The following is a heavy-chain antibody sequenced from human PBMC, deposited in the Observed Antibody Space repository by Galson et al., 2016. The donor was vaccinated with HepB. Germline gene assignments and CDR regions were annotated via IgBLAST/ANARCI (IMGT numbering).Heavy chain of an antibody. CDR1: GYRFATYW. CDR2: VYPGNSEI. V-gene: IGHV5-51*01. D-gene: IGHD2-21*02. Sequence: QSGAEVKKPGESLKISCKGSGYRFATYWIGWVRQMPGKGLESMGIVYPGNSEIRYSPSLQGQVTISAVKSITTVYLQWNSLKASDSAIYYCARHECRGSDCFSAYDFWGQGTVVTVSS. CDR3: ARHECRGSDCFSAYDF. J-gene: IGHJ3*01.